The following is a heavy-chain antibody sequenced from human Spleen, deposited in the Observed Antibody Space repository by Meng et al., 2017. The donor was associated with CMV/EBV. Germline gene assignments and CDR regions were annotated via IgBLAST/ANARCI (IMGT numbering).Heavy chain of an antibody. CDR3: ARDPEYSYSILDT. J-gene: IGHJ5*02. D-gene: IGHD2/OR15-2a*01. CDR1: GDSVSNTGAA. CDR2: TYYRSKWYN. Sequence: QGHLLQSGAGLLEPSQTLSLTCDISGDSVSNTGAAWNWVRQSPSRGLEWLGRTYYRSKWYNEYAESVKSRITINPDTSKNQFSLQLKSVTPEDTAVYYCARDPEYSYSILDTWGQGTLVTVSS. V-gene: IGHV6-1*01.